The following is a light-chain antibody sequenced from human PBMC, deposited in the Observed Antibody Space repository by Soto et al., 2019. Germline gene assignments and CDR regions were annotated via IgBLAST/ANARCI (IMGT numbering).Light chain of an antibody. V-gene: IGKV3-20*01. CDR2: GAS. CDR1: QSVSSY. Sequence: EIVMTQSPATLSLSPGERATLSCRASQSVSSYLAWYQQKPGQAPRLIIYGASSRATGIPDRFSGSGSGTDCTLTISRLEPEDFAVYYCQQYGSSPDTFGQGTLLEI. J-gene: IGKJ5*01. CDR3: QQYGSSPDT.